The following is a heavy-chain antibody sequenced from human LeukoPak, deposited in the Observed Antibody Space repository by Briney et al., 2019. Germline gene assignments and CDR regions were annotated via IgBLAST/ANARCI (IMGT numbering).Heavy chain of an antibody. CDR1: GFTFSSYS. CDR2: IYSGGST. D-gene: IGHD3-22*01. J-gene: IGHJ5*02. CDR3: ARRDCDTIKCRGSNWFDP. V-gene: IGHV3-66*04. Sequence: GGSLRLSCAASGFTFSSYSMNWVRQAPGKGLEWVSVIYSGGSTYYADSVKGRFTISRDNSKNTLYLQMNSLRAEDTAVYYCARRDCDTIKCRGSNWFDPWGQGTLVSVSS.